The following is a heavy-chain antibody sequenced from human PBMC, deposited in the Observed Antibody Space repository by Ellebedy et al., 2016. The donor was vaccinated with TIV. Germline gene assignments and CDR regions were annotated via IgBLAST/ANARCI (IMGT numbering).Heavy chain of an antibody. D-gene: IGHD6-6*01. V-gene: IGHV3-64*01. CDR1: GFTFSTYA. CDR2: ISSHGGST. Sequence: GESLKISCAASGFTFSTYAMHWVRQAPGKGLEYVSAISSHGGSTFYANSVQGRFSISRDNSKNTLYLQMDSLRGEDMAVYYCARGSAESIAAPPGWVDYWGQGTLVTVSP. J-gene: IGHJ4*02. CDR3: ARGSAESIAAPPGWVDY.